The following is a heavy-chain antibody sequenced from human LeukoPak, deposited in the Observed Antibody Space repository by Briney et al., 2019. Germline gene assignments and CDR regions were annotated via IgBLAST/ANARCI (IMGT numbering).Heavy chain of an antibody. V-gene: IGHV3-74*01. CDR1: GFTFSSYW. J-gene: IGHJ4*02. D-gene: IGHD5-18*01. CDR3: VKRGYRYGYLFEY. Sequence: AGGSLRLSCAASGFTFSSYWMHWVRQVPGKGLVWVSRINSDGSSTLYADSVKGRFTISRDNAKNTLYLQMSSLRAEDTAVYYCVKRGYRYGYLFEYWGQGTLVTVSS. CDR2: INSDGSST.